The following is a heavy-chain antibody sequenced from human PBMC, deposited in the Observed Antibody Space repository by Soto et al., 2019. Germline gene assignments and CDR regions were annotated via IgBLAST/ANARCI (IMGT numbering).Heavy chain of an antibody. CDR2: ISSTSTYI. J-gene: IGHJ4*02. D-gene: IGHD1-1*01. CDR3: AGGGTWNDFDY. Sequence: GGSLRLSCAASGFIFSSYSMNWVRLAPGKGLEWVSAISSTSTYIYYTDSVKGRFTISRDNAKNSLYLQMNSLRADDTAVYYCAGGGTWNDFDYWGQGTLVTVSS. V-gene: IGHV3-21*01. CDR1: GFIFSSYS.